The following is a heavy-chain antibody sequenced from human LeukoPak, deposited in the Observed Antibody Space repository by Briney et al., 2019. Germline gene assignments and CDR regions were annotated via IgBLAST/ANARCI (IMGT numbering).Heavy chain of an antibody. J-gene: IGHJ5*02. CDR1: GYTFSSYG. CDR2: ISGYNGNT. V-gene: IGHV1-18*01. CDR3: ARDSSGWYRWFDT. D-gene: IGHD6-19*01. Sequence: ASVKVSCKTSGYTFSSYGITWVRQAPGQGLEWMGWISGYNGNTNYAQKVQERVTMTTDTSTSTAYMELRSLRSDDTAVYYCARDSSGWYRWFDTWGQGTLVTVSS.